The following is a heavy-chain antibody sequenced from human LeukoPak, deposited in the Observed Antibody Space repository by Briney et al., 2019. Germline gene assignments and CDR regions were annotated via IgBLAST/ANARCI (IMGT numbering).Heavy chain of an antibody. CDR3: ARDWYYAFDF. CDR2: IRSKRDGGTT. Sequence: GGSLRLSCLASGFTFSNTWMNWVRQAPGKGLEWVARIRSKRDGGTTDYAAPVKGRFTISRDDSKDTMYLQMNSLKAEDTAVYYCARDWYYAFDFWGQGTMVTVSS. J-gene: IGHJ3*01. CDR1: GFTFSNTW. D-gene: IGHD2-21*02. V-gene: IGHV3-15*07.